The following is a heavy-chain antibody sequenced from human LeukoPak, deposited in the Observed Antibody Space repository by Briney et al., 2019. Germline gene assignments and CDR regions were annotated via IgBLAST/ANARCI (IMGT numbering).Heavy chain of an antibody. Sequence: PGGSLRLSCAASGFIFSSYSMNWVRQAPGKGLEWVSAITGSGDSTYYADSVKGRFTISRDNSKNTLYLQMNSLRAEDTAVYYCAKDYATVGDYDYWGQGTLDSVPT. CDR3: AKDYATVGDYDY. V-gene: IGHV3-23*01. D-gene: IGHD4-23*01. J-gene: IGHJ4*02. CDR1: GFIFSSYS. CDR2: ITGSGDST.